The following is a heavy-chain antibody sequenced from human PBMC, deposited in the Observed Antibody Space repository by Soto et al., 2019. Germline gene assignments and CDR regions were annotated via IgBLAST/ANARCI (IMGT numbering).Heavy chain of an antibody. CDR2: MNPESGNI. CDR3: ARFVRHQLPTIDF. V-gene: IGHV1-8*01. Sequence: ASVKVSCKASGYTFTNYDINWVRQATGQGLEWMGWMNPESGNIGYAEKFQGRVTMTRDTSISTAYVDLIGLRSDDTAVYYCARFVRHQLPTIDFWGQGTLVTVSS. D-gene: IGHD2-2*01. J-gene: IGHJ4*02. CDR1: GYTFTNYD.